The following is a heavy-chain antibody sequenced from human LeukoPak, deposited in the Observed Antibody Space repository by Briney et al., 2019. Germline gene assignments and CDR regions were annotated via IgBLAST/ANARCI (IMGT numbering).Heavy chain of an antibody. D-gene: IGHD3-9*01. CDR2: IYTSGST. Sequence: KASETLSLTCTVSGGSISSGSYYWSWIRQPAGKGLEWIGRIYTSGSTNYNPSLKSRVTISVDTSKNQFSLKLSSVTAADTAVYYCARDILTGRKRYAFDIWGQGTMVTVSS. V-gene: IGHV4-61*02. J-gene: IGHJ3*02. CDR1: GGSISSGSYY. CDR3: ARDILTGRKRYAFDI.